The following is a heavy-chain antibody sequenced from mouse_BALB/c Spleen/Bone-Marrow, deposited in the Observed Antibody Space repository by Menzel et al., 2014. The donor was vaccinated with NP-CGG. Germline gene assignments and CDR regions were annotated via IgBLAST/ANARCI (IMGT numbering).Heavy chain of an antibody. CDR1: GFNIKDTY. CDR3: ARYRLGTYFDY. J-gene: IGHJ2*01. CDR2: IDPANGNT. V-gene: IGHV14-3*02. D-gene: IGHD1-2*01. Sequence: FQLQQSGAELVKPGASAKLSCTASGFNIKDTYMHWVKQRPEQGLEWIGRIDPANGNTKYDPKFQGKATITADTSSNTAYLQLSSLTSEDTAVYYCARYRLGTYFDYWGQGTTLTVSS.